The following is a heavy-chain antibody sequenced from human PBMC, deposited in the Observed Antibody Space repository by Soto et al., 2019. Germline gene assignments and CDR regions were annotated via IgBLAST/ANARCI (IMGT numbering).Heavy chain of an antibody. D-gene: IGHD3-16*01. CDR1: GFTFSSYG. V-gene: IGHV3-30*18. Sequence: LRLSCAASGFTFSSYGMHWVRQAPGKGLEWVAVISYDGSNKYYADSVKGRFTISRDNSKNTLYLQMNSLRAEDTAVHYCAKDASTYYDYVWGSSYFDYWGQGTLVTVSS. CDR3: AKDASTYYDYVWGSSYFDY. J-gene: IGHJ4*02. CDR2: ISYDGSNK.